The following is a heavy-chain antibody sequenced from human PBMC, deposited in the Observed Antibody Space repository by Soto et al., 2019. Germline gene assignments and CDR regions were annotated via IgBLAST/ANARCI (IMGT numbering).Heavy chain of an antibody. J-gene: IGHJ4*02. CDR1: GSSISSSGYY. Sequence: SETLSLTCTVSGSSISSSGYYWSWIRQHPGKGLEWIGYIYYSGSTYYNPSLKSRVTISVDTSKNQFSLKLSSVTAADTAVYYCARSRDGYNSVFDYWGQGTLVTVSS. CDR3: ARSRDGYNSVFDY. D-gene: IGHD1-1*01. V-gene: IGHV4-31*03. CDR2: IYYSGST.